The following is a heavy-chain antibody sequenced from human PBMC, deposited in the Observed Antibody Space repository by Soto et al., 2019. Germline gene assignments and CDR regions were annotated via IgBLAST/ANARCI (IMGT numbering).Heavy chain of an antibody. Sequence: GGSLTLSCTASAFPLSNYAMSWVRQAPGKGLGWVSAISDDGIYIYYADSVKGRFIISRDNSKNTVFLEMDSLRAEDTAVYHCAGTHHSYYYDYWGQGTPVNVSS. J-gene: IGHJ4*02. CDR2: ISDDGIYI. CDR1: AFPLSNYA. CDR3: AGTHHSYYYDY. V-gene: IGHV3-23*01.